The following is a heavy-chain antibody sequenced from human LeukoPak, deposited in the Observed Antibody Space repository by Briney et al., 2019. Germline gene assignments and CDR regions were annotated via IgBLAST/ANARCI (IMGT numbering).Heavy chain of an antibody. CDR3: ARAHYYGSGSYYNWFDP. V-gene: IGHV1-2*02. CDR2: INPNSGGT. CDR1: GYTFTSYD. Sequence: ASVKVSCKASGYTFTSYDIIWVRQAPGQGLEWMGWINPNSGGTNYAQKFQGRVTMTRDTSISTAYMELGRLRSDDTAVYYCARAHYYGSGSYYNWFDPWGQGTLVTVSS. J-gene: IGHJ5*02. D-gene: IGHD3-10*01.